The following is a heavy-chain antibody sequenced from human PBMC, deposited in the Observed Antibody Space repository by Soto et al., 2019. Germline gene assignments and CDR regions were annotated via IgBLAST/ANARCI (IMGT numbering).Heavy chain of an antibody. D-gene: IGHD2-15*01. J-gene: IGHJ5*02. CDR2: ISRSSTTK. CDR3: ARDGCSGSNCLNWFDP. Sequence: EVQLVESGGGLVQPGGSLRLSCAASGFTFSSYSMNWVRQAPGKGLEWVSYISRSSTTKYYADSVKGRFTISRDNAKNSLYLKMNSLRAEDTAVYYCARDGCSGSNCLNWFDPWGQGTLVTVSS. V-gene: IGHV3-48*01. CDR1: GFTFSSYS.